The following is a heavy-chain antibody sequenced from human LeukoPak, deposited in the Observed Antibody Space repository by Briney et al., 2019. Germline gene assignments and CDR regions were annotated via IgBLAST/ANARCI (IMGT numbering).Heavy chain of an antibody. CDR1: GFTFDDYA. D-gene: IGHD3-22*01. CDR2: ISWNSGSI. J-gene: IGHJ3*02. V-gene: IGHV3-9*01. CDR3: ANMGATYYYDSSGYDDAFDI. Sequence: PGGSLRLSCAASGFTFDDYAMHWVRQAPGKGLEWVSGISWNSGSIDYVDSVKGRFTISRDNAKNSLYLQMNSLRAEDTALYYCANMGATYYYDSSGYDDAFDIWGQGTMVTVSS.